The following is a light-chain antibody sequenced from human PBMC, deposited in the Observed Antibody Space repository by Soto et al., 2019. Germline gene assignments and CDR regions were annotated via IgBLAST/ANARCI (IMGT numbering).Light chain of an antibody. CDR1: SSNIAGNT. Sequence: QSVLTQPPSASRTPGQRVTISCSGSSSNIAGNTVNWYQQLPGTAPKLLIYNSDQRPSGVPDRFSGSRSGTSASLAISGLQSEDEADYYCATWDDSRNKVFGTGTKVTVL. V-gene: IGLV1-44*01. CDR2: NSD. J-gene: IGLJ1*01. CDR3: ATWDDSRNKV.